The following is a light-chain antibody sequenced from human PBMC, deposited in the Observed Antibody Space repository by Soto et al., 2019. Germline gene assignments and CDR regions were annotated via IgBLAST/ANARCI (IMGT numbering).Light chain of an antibody. J-gene: IGLJ2*01. Sequence: QAVVTQEPSLTVSPGGTVTLTCASSTGAVTSGYYPNWFQQKPGQAPRALIYSTSNKQSWTPARFSGSLLGGKAALTLSGVQPEDEADYYCAAWDDSLNGVVFGGGTKLTVL. V-gene: IGLV7-43*01. CDR1: TGAVTSGYY. CDR2: STS. CDR3: AAWDDSLNGVV.